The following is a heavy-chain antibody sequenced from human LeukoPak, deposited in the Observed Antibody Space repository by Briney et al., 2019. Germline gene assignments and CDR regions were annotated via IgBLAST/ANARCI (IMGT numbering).Heavy chain of an antibody. CDR1: GDSISSSSYY. CDR3: ARVLPLYSSSPWDY. J-gene: IGHJ4*02. Sequence: SETLSLTCTVSGDSISSSSYYWGWIRQPPGKGLEWIGSIYYSGSTYYNPSLKSRVTISVDTSKNQFSLKLSSVTAADTAVYYCARVLPLYSSSPWDYWGQGTLVTVSS. D-gene: IGHD6-6*01. CDR2: IYYSGST. V-gene: IGHV4-39*07.